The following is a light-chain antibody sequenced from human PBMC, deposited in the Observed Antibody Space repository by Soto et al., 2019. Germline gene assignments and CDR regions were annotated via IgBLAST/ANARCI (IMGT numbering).Light chain of an antibody. V-gene: IGKV1-39*01. CDR3: QQSYSTPPA. CDR2: AAS. J-gene: IGKJ1*01. CDR1: QSISSY. Sequence: DIQITQSPSSLSASVGDRVTITCRASQSISSYLNWYKQKXGKAPKXXSYAASSLQSGVPSRFSGSGSGTDFTLTISSLQPEDFATYYCQQSYSTPPAFGQGTKVDIK.